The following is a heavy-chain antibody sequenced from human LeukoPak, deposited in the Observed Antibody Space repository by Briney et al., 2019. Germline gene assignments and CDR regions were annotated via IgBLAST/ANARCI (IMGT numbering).Heavy chain of an antibody. J-gene: IGHJ4*02. D-gene: IGHD6-25*01. CDR2: IIPIFGTA. CDR3: ARGTGIPAAATFDY. CDR1: VGTLSTSA. V-gene: IGHV1-69*01. Sequence: VKVSCKASVGTLSTSAISWLRQAPGQGLQWMGGIIPIFGTANYAQKFHGRVTITAEESTSTAYMELSSLRSEDTAVYYRARGTGIPAAATFDYWRQRTLVTVSS.